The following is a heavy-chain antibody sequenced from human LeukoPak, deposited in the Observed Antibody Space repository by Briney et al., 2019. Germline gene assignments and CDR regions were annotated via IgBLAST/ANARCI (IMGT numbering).Heavy chain of an antibody. CDR1: GFTFSSYA. Sequence: GGSLRLSCAASGFTFSSYAMHWVRQAPGKGLEWVAVISYDGSNKYCADSVKGRFTISRDNSKNTLYLQMNSLRAEDTAVYYCARDPKLRYGDYSFDYWGQGTLVTVSS. J-gene: IGHJ4*02. CDR2: ISYDGSNK. CDR3: ARDPKLRYGDYSFDY. D-gene: IGHD4-17*01. V-gene: IGHV3-30-3*01.